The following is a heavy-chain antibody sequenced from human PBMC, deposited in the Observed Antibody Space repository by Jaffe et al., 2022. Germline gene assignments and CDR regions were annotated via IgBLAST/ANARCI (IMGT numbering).Heavy chain of an antibody. Sequence: QVQLQESGPGLVKPSGTLSLTCAVSGGSISSSNWWSWVRQPPGKGLEWIGEIYHSGSTNYNPSLKSRVTISVDKSKNQFSLKLSSVTAADTAVYYCARDSGYSSSWYSAYYFDYWGQGTLVTVSS. CDR2: IYHSGST. D-gene: IGHD6-13*01. CDR3: ARDSGYSSSWYSAYYFDY. J-gene: IGHJ4*02. CDR1: GGSISSSNW. V-gene: IGHV4-4*02.